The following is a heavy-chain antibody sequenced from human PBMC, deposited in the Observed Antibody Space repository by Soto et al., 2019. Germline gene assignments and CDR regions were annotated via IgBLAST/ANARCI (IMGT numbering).Heavy chain of an antibody. V-gene: IGHV3-30*18. CDR1: GFTFNIYG. CDR2: ISYDGSNQ. J-gene: IGHJ4*02. Sequence: LRLSCAASGFTFNIYGMHWVRQAPDKGLEWVALISYDGSNQYYADSVKGRFTISRDNSKNTLFLQMNSLRADDTAVYYCAKDQASGQGSFDSWGQGTLVTSPQ. CDR3: AKDQASGQGSFDS.